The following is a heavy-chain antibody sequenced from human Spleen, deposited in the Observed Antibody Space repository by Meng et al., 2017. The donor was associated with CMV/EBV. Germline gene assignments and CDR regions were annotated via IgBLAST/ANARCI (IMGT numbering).Heavy chain of an antibody. Sequence: GESLKISCAASAFTVSKKYMRWVRQAPGKGLEWVSAISGSGGSTYYADSVKGRFTISRDNSKNTLYLQMNSLRAEDTAVYYCAKSLGYCSSTSCLLDDWFDPWGQGTLVTVSS. J-gene: IGHJ5*02. CDR3: AKSLGYCSSTSCLLDDWFDP. V-gene: IGHV3-23*01. CDR1: AFTVSKKY. CDR2: ISGSGGST. D-gene: IGHD2-2*01.